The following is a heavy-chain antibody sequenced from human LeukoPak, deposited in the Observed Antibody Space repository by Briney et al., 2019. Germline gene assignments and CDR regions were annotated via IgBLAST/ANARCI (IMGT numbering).Heavy chain of an antibody. D-gene: IGHD3-22*01. CDR3: AREPRWYYYDSASYYFDY. J-gene: IGHJ4*02. Sequence: SETLSLTCTVSAGSISGHSWNWIRQPPGKGLEWIGDIYYRGSTRYNPSLESRGTISLDTSKNQFSLSLTSVTAADTAVYYCAREPRWYYYDSASYYFDYWGQGTLVTVSS. V-gene: IGHV4-59*11. CDR2: IYYRGST. CDR1: AGSISGHS.